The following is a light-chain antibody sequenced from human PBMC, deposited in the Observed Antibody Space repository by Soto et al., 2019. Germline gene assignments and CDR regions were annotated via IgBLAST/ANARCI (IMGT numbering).Light chain of an antibody. CDR2: EVS. V-gene: IGLV2-8*01. Sequence: QSVLTQPPSVSGSPGQSVTISCTGTSSDVGSYNRVSWYQQHPGEGPKLIIFEVSKRPSGVPDRFSGSKSGNTASLPVSGLQAEDEADYYCMSYAGSNIYVFGTGTKVTVL. CDR3: MSYAGSNIYV. CDR1: SSDVGSYNR. J-gene: IGLJ1*01.